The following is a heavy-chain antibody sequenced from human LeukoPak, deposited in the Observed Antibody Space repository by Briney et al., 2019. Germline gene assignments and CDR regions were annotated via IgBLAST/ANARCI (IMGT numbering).Heavy chain of an antibody. Sequence: PGGSLRLSCAASAFTFSSYSMNWVRQAPGKGLEWVSTISSSGSYIYYADSVKGRFTISRDNAKNSLYLQMNSLRAEDTAVYYCARTGYSSLPLNAFDIWGQGTMVTVSS. D-gene: IGHD5-18*01. CDR2: ISSSGSYI. V-gene: IGHV3-21*01. CDR1: AFTFSSYS. J-gene: IGHJ3*02. CDR3: ARTGYSSLPLNAFDI.